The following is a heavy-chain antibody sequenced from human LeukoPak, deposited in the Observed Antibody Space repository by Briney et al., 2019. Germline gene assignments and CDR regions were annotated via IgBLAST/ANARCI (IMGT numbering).Heavy chain of an antibody. CDR3: AKDRETYEYTFDY. CDR2: MWYDGSKD. Sequence: GKSLRLSCAASGFSFSTYGVHWVRQAPGKGLEWVAVMWYDGSKDYYADSVKGRFTISRDTSKNTLYLQMNNLGADDTAVYYCAKDRETYEYTFDYWGQGTLVTVSS. D-gene: IGHD6-6*01. CDR1: GFSFSTYG. J-gene: IGHJ4*02. V-gene: IGHV3-33*06.